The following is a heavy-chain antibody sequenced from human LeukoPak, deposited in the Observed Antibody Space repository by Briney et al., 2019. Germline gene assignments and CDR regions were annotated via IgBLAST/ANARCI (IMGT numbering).Heavy chain of an antibody. V-gene: IGHV1-2*02. J-gene: IGHJ4*02. CDR3: ARESDSSLTFIDY. CDR2: INPNSGGT. CDR1: GYTFTGYY. Sequence: GASVKVSCKASGYTFTGYYMHWVRQAPGQGLEWMGWINPNSGGTNYAQKFQGRVTMTRDTSISTAYMGLSRLRSGDTAVYYCARESDSSLTFIDYWGQGTLVTVSS. D-gene: IGHD4-11*01.